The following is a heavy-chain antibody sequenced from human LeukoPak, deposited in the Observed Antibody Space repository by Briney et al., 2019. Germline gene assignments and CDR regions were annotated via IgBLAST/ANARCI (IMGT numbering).Heavy chain of an antibody. CDR1: GFTLTNYD. J-gene: IGHJ4*02. CDR3: AKDADERHSSAIAWYFGS. V-gene: IGHV3-23*01. D-gene: IGHD6-13*01. Sequence: GGSLRLSCAASGFTLTNYDMSWVRQAPGKGLEWVSLVSRGGGAPYYADSVKGRFTVSRDISRNTVYLQMNSLRAEETAIYFCAKDADERHSSAIAWYFGSWGQGTLVTVSS. CDR2: VSRGGGAP.